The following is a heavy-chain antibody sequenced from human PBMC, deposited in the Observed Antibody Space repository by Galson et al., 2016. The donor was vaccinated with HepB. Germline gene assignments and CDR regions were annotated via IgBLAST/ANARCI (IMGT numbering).Heavy chain of an antibody. V-gene: IGHV3-48*02. CDR3: ARTVGPYRGTYFDY. Sequence: SLRLSCAASGFTFSIQAMSWVRQAPGKGLEWVSFINNIGSSIYYADSVKGRFTISRDNAKNSLYLQANSLRDEDAAVYYCARTVGPYRGTYFDYWGQGTLVTVSS. D-gene: IGHD4-23*01. CDR2: INNIGSSI. CDR1: GFTFSIQA. J-gene: IGHJ4*02.